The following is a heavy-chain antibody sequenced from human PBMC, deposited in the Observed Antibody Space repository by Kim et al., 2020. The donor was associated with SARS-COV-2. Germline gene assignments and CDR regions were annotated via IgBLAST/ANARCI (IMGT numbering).Heavy chain of an antibody. CDR3: ARAPRGHLHLDY. CDR2: IWCDGSNI. CDR1: GFNFSSYG. Sequence: GGSLRLSCAASGFNFSSYGMHWVRQAPGKGLEWVAVIWCDGSNIYYADSVKGRFTISRDTSKTTLYLQMNSLRAKDTAVYYCARAPRGHLHLDYCGQGTLFTVSS. D-gene: IGHD3-10*01. J-gene: IGHJ4*02. V-gene: IGHV3-33*01.